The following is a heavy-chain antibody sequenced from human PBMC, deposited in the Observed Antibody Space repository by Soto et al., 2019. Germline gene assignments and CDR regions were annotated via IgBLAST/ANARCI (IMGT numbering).Heavy chain of an antibody. J-gene: IGHJ4*01. V-gene: IGHV3-48*02. D-gene: IGHD3-22*01. CDR3: ARDAPWYYYDSSGYYVDY. CDR1: GFTFSSYS. Sequence: GGSLRLSCAASGFTFSSYSMNWVRQAPGKGLEWVSYISSSSSTIYYADSVKGRFTSSRDNAKNSLYLQMNSLRDEDTAVYYCARDAPWYYYDSSGYYVDYWGHGTPVPVSS. CDR2: ISSSSSTI.